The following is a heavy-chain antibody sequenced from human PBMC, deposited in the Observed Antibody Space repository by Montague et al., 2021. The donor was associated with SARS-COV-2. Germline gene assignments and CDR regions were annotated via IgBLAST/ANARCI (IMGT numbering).Heavy chain of an antibody. CDR2: ILYNDKT. V-gene: IGHV4-39*01. Sequence: SETLSLTCSVSGHSIDTSPYYWAWLRQPPGKALEWIGNILYNDKTYYNPFLQSRVKMSVDTSKNQFSLNLTSMTAADTAVYYCARGRVGITMILVVIGYSYYFDYWGQGTLVTVSS. D-gene: IGHD3-22*01. CDR1: GHSIDTSPYY. CDR3: ARGRVGITMILVVIGYSYYFDY. J-gene: IGHJ4*02.